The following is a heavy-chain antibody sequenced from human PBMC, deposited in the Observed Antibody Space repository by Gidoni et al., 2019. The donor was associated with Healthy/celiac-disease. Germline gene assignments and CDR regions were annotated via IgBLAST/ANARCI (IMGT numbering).Heavy chain of an antibody. CDR2: ISSSSSTI. Sequence: EVQLVESGGGLVQPGGSLRLSCAASGFTLSSYSMNWVRQAPGKGLEWVSYISSSSSTIYYADSVKGRFTISRDNAKNSLYLQMNSLRDEDTAVYYCARSYYDSSGYYTNYYFDYWGQGTLVTVSS. D-gene: IGHD3-22*01. V-gene: IGHV3-48*02. CDR1: GFTLSSYS. J-gene: IGHJ4*02. CDR3: ARSYYDSSGYYTNYYFDY.